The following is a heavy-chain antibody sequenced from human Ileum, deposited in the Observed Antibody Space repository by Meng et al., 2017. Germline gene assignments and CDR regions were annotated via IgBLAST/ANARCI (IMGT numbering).Heavy chain of an antibody. J-gene: IGHJ4*02. CDR1: GDSISSSNW. D-gene: IGHD2/OR15-2a*01. CDR3: ATNKNKKIDY. Sequence: VQLQESGPGLVGPSGTLSLTVVVSGDSISSSNWWNWVRQPPGKGLEWIGEIFHTGSTNYNPSLKSRVTISADKSKNQFSLNLSSVTAADTAVYYCATNKNKKIDYWGQGTLVTVSS. V-gene: IGHV4-4*02. CDR2: IFHTGST.